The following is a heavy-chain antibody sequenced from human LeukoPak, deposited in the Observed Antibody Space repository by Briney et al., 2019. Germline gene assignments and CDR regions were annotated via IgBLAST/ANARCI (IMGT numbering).Heavy chain of an antibody. Sequence: PGGSLRLSCAASGFTFSSYAMHWVRQAPGKGLEWVAVISYDGSNKYYADSVKGRFTISRDNAKNSLYLQMNSLRAEDTAVYYCARCSVGGLVGWFDPWGQGTLVTVSS. D-gene: IGHD2-2*01. CDR3: ARCSVGGLVGWFDP. CDR2: ISYDGSNK. V-gene: IGHV3-30*04. CDR1: GFTFSSYA. J-gene: IGHJ5*02.